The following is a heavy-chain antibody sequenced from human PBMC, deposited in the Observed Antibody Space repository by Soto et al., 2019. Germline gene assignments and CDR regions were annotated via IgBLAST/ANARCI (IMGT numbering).Heavy chain of an antibody. D-gene: IGHD3-16*02. CDR3: ARDKSTSLGELSLFLDY. J-gene: IGHJ4*02. Sequence: VQLVESGGGLVQPGGSLRLSCAASGFTFSSYAMHWVRQAPGKGLEWVAVISYDGSNKYYADSVKGRFTISRDNSKNTLYLQMNSLRAEDTAVYYCARDKSTSLGELSLFLDYWGQGTLVTVSS. CDR1: GFTFSSYA. CDR2: ISYDGSNK. V-gene: IGHV3-30-3*01.